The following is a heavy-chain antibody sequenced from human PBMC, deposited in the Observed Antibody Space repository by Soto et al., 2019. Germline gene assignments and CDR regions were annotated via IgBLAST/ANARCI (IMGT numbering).Heavy chain of an antibody. CDR1: GFTFSSYG. D-gene: IGHD4-17*01. J-gene: IGHJ6*02. CDR3: AKNYGGSSYGMDV. Sequence: GGSPRLSCAASGFTFSSYGMHWVRQAPGKGLEWVAVISYDGSNKYYADSVKGRFTISRDNSKNTLYLQMNSLRAEDTAVYYCAKNYGGSSYGMDVWGQGTTVTVSS. CDR2: ISYDGSNK. V-gene: IGHV3-30*18.